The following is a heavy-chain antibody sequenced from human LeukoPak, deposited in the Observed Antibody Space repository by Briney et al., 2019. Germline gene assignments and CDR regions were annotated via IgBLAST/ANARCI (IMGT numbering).Heavy chain of an antibody. V-gene: IGHV4-59*01. D-gene: IGHD2-21*02. CDR1: GGSISSYY. Sequence: SETLSLTCTVSGGSISSYYWSWIRQPAGKGLEWIGYIYYSGSTNYNPSLKSRVTISVDTSKNQFSLKLSSVTAADTAVYYCARRTYCGGDCYYIDYWGQGTLVTVSS. CDR3: ARRTYCGGDCYYIDY. J-gene: IGHJ4*02. CDR2: IYYSGST.